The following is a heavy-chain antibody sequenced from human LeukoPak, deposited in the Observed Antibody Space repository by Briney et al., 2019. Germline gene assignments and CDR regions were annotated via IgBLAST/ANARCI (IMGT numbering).Heavy chain of an antibody. V-gene: IGHV1-69*06. CDR2: IIPIFGTA. CDR3: ASPYYYGSGSYLFDY. Sequence: SVKVSCKASGGTFSSYAISWVRQAPGQGLEWMGGIIPIFGTANYAQKFQGRVTITADKSTSTAYMELSSLRSEDTAVYYCASPYYYGSGSYLFDYWGQGTLVTVSS. CDR1: GGTFSSYA. D-gene: IGHD3-10*01. J-gene: IGHJ4*02.